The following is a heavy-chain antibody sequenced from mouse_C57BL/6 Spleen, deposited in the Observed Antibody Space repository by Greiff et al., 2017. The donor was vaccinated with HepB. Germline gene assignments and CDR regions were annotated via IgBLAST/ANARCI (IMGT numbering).Heavy chain of an antibody. V-gene: IGHV1-69*01. Sequence: VQLQQSGAELVMPGASVKLSCKASGYTFTSYWMHWVKQRPGQGLEWIGEIDPSDSYTNYNQKFKGKSTLTVDKSSSTAYMQLSSLTSEDSAVYYCARRTAQGTGYYYAMDYWGQGTSVTVSS. D-gene: IGHD3-2*02. CDR2: IDPSDSYT. CDR1: GYTFTSYW. CDR3: ARRTAQGTGYYYAMDY. J-gene: IGHJ4*01.